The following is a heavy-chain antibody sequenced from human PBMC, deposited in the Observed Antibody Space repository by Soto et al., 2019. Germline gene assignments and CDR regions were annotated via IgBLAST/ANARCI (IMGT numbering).Heavy chain of an antibody. CDR3: AAAYCGGDCSSGDY. V-gene: IGHV3-23*01. J-gene: IGHJ4*02. CDR1: GFTFSSYA. CDR2: ISGSGGST. D-gene: IGHD2-21*02. Sequence: GGSLRLSCAASGFTFSSYAMSWVRQAPGKGLEWVSAISGSGGSTYYADSVKGRFTISRDNSKNTLYLQMNSLRAEDTAVYYCAAAYCGGDCSSGDYWGKGTLVTVAS.